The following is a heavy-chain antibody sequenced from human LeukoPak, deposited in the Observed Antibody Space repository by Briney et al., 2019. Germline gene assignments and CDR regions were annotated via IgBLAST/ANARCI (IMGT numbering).Heavy chain of an antibody. J-gene: IGHJ4*02. V-gene: IGHV3-9*01. CDR2: ISWNSGSI. CDR1: GFTFDEYA. D-gene: IGHD6-19*01. Sequence: GRSLRLSCAASGFTFDEYAMHWVRQAPGKGLEWVSGISWNSGSIGYADSVKGRFTISRDNAKNSLYLQMNSLRVEDTAVYYCAKDTTAVAGSPFDYWGQGALVTVSS. CDR3: AKDTTAVAGSPFDY.